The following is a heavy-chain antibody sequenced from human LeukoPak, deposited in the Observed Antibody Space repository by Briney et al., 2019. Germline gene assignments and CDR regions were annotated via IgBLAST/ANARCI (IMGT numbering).Heavy chain of an antibody. CDR2: FYYTGST. D-gene: IGHD2-15*01. Sequence: SETLSLTCTVSGDSVNNYYWSWIRQPPGKGLEWVGYFYYTGSTNYNPSLKSRVTISVDTSKNQFSLKLSSITAGDTAVYYCRRNRSCTGGSCYNAFDIWGKGTMVTVSS. V-gene: IGHV4-59*02. J-gene: IGHJ3*02. CDR1: GDSVNNYY. CDR3: RRNRSCTGGSCYNAFDI.